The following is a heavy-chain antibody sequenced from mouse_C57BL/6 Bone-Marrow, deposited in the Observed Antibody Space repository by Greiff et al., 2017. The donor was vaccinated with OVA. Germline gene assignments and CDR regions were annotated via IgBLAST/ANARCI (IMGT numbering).Heavy chain of an antibody. CDR2: ISNGGGST. CDR3: ARHTFYYYAMDY. Sequence: DVQLVESGGGLVQPGGSLKLSCAASGFTFSDYYMYWVRQTPEKRLEWVAYISNGGGSTYYPDTVKGRFTISRDNAKNTLYLQMSRLKSEDTAMYYCARHTFYYYAMDYWGQGTSVTVSS. J-gene: IGHJ4*01. CDR1: GFTFSDYY. V-gene: IGHV5-12*01.